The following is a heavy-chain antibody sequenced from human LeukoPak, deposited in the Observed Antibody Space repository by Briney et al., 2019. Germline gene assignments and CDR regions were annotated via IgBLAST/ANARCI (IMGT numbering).Heavy chain of an antibody. CDR1: GGTFSSYA. J-gene: IGHJ4*02. V-gene: IGHV1-69*05. Sequence: SVKVSCKASGGTFSSYAISWVRQAPGQGLEWMGRIIPIFGTANYAQKFQGRVTITTDESTSTAYMELSSLRSEDTAVYYCARGPHYYDSSGYWNYWGQGTLVTVSS. CDR2: IIPIFGTA. D-gene: IGHD3-22*01. CDR3: ARGPHYYDSSGYWNY.